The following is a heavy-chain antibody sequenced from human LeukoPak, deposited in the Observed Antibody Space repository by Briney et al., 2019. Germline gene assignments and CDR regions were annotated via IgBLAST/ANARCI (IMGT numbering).Heavy chain of an antibody. J-gene: IGHJ4*02. CDR1: GGSISSYY. Sequence: SETLSLTYTVSGGSISSYYWSWIRQPPGKGLEWIGYIYYSGSTNYNPSLKSRVTISVDTSKNQFSLKLSSVIAADTAVYYCARRHQDIVVVPAAIYFDYWGQGTLVTVSS. CDR2: IYYSGST. D-gene: IGHD2-2*01. CDR3: ARRHQDIVVVPAAIYFDY. V-gene: IGHV4-59*12.